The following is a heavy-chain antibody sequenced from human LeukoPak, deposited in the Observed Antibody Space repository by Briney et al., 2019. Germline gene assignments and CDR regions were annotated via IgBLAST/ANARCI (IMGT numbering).Heavy chain of an antibody. J-gene: IGHJ4*02. CDR3: TRVGYIDEGIDY. CDR1: GFTFSSYA. Sequence: PGGSLRLSCAASGFTFSSYAITWVRQAPGKGLEWVSAVSSNGAKTYYADSVKGRFTISRDNAKNSLYLQMNSLRAEDTAIYYCTRVGYIDEGIDYWGQGTLVTVSS. CDR2: VSSNGAKT. D-gene: IGHD5-24*01. V-gene: IGHV3-23*01.